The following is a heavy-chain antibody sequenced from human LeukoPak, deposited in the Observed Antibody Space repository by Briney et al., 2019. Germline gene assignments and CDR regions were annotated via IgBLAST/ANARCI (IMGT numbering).Heavy chain of an antibody. CDR2: ISSSSSTI. J-gene: IGHJ4*02. V-gene: IGHV3-48*04. CDR1: RFTFNTYN. D-gene: IGHD6-13*01. Sequence: GGSLRLSCGASRFTFNTYNMNWVRQAPGKGLEWVSYISSSSSTIYYADSVKDRFTISRDNAKNSLFLQMNSLRAEDTAVYYCARDRTFSSSWPQTFDYWGRGTPVTVAS. CDR3: ARDRTFSSSWPQTFDY.